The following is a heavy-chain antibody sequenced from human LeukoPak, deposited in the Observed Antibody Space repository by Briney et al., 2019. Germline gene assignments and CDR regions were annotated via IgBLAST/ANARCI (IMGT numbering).Heavy chain of an antibody. D-gene: IGHD6-13*01. CDR1: GYTFTGYY. J-gene: IGHJ4*02. CDR2: INPNSGGT. V-gene: IGHV1-2*02. Sequence: GASVKVSCKASGYTFTGYYMHWVRQAPGQGLEWMGWINPNSGGTNYAQKFRGRVTMTRDTSISTAYMELSRLRSDDTAVYYCARVWSSSWYGNFDYWGQGTLVTVSS. CDR3: ARVWSSSWYGNFDY.